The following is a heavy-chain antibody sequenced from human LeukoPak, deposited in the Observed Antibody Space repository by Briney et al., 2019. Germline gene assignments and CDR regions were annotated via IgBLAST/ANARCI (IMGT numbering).Heavy chain of an antibody. V-gene: IGHV3-48*01. CDR3: ARGLAFGVFDY. CDR1: GFTFSSYS. D-gene: IGHD3-16*01. CDR2: ISSSSSTI. J-gene: IGHJ4*02. Sequence: GGSLRLSCAASGFTFSSYSMNWVRQAPGKGLEWVSYISSSSSTIYYADSVKGRFTISRDNAKNSLYLQMNSLRAEDTAVYYCARGLAFGVFDYWGQGTLVTVSS.